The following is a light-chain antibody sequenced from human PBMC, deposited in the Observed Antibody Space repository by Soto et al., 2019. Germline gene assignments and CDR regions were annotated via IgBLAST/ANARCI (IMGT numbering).Light chain of an antibody. V-gene: IGKV3-11*01. Sequence: EIVLTQSPATLSLSPGERATLSCRASQSVSNFLAWYQQKPGQAPRVIIYDASTRATGIPARFSGSGSGTDFTLTINRLEPEDFAVYYCQHYSSELLPFGGGTTVEIK. J-gene: IGKJ4*01. CDR1: QSVSNF. CDR3: QHYSSELLP. CDR2: DAS.